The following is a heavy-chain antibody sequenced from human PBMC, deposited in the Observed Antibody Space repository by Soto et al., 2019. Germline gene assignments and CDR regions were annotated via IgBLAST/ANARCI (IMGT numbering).Heavy chain of an antibody. CDR3: ARNIEGVGITNYYYGMDV. Sequence: GGSLRLSCAASGFTFSSYEMNWVRQAPGKGLEWVSYISSSGSTIYYADSVKGRFTISRDNAKNSLYLQMNSLRAEDTAVYYCARNIEGVGITNYYYGMDVWGPGTTVTVSS. J-gene: IGHJ6*02. D-gene: IGHD3-22*01. V-gene: IGHV3-48*03. CDR2: ISSSGSTI. CDR1: GFTFSSYE.